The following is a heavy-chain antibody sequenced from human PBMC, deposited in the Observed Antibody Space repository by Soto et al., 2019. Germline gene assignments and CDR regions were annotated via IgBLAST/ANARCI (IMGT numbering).Heavy chain of an antibody. CDR3: ARKDYQHWFDP. CDR2: IYYSGST. V-gene: IGHV4-31*03. J-gene: IGHJ5*02. CDR1: GGSISSGGYY. D-gene: IGHD2-2*01. Sequence: PSETLSLTCTVSGGSISSGGYYWSWIRQHPGKGLEWIGYIYYSGSTYYNPSLKSRVTISVDKSKNQFSLKLSSVTAADTAVYYCARKDYQHWFDPWGQGTLVTVSS.